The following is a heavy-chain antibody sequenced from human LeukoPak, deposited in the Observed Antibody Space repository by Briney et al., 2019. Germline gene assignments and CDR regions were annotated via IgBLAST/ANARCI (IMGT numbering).Heavy chain of an antibody. CDR2: IKNKADGGTT. Sequence: KPGGSLRLSCATSGCTFSNAWMSWARQAPGKGLEWVGRIKNKADGGTTDYTVPVKGRFTISRDDAKNTLYLQMDSLISEDTAIYYCVWHYFDYWGQGALVTVSS. D-gene: IGHD3-16*01. CDR3: VWHYFDY. V-gene: IGHV3-15*01. J-gene: IGHJ4*02. CDR1: GCTFSNAW.